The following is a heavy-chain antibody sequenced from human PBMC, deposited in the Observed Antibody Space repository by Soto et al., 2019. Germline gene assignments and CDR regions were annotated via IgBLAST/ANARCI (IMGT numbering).Heavy chain of an antibody. Sequence: QVQLVQSGAEVKKPGASVKVSCKAGGYSFKNYYLHWVRQAPGQGLEWMGIIDPSGGSTNYAQKFEGGLTMTRDTSTITDYVELSRLRSEDTAVYYCARDEGDYCDSSFSASPDKTGFEYWGQGTLVTVTS. CDR1: GYSFKNYY. CDR3: ARDEGDYCDSSFSASPDKTGFEY. CDR2: IDPSGGST. J-gene: IGHJ4*02. V-gene: IGHV1-46*02. D-gene: IGHD3-22*01.